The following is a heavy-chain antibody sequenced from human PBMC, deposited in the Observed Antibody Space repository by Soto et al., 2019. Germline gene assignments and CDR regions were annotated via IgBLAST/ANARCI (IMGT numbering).Heavy chain of an antibody. CDR3: ARVGTSYARRGLDV. V-gene: IGHV4-59*12. J-gene: IGHJ6*02. CDR1: GGSISSYY. CDR2: IYYSGST. D-gene: IGHD7-27*01. Sequence: PSETLSLTCTVSGGSISSYYWSWIRQPPGKGLEWIGYIYYSGSTNYNPSLKSRVTISVDTSKNQFSLELISVTAADTAVYYCARVGTSYARRGLDVWGQGTTVTVSS.